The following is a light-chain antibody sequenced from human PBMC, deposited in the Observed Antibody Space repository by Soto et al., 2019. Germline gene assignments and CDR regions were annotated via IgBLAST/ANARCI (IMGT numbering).Light chain of an antibody. V-gene: IGLV2-14*03. CDR1: SSDVGGYNY. J-gene: IGLJ1*01. CDR3: SSYTTSNTPQKV. CDR2: DVS. Sequence: QSVLTQPASVSGSPGQSITISCTGTSSDVGGYNYVSWYQHHPGKAPKLIIYDVSNRPSGVSNRFSGSKSGNTASLTISGLQPEDEADYYCSSYTTSNTPQKVFGTGTKVTVL.